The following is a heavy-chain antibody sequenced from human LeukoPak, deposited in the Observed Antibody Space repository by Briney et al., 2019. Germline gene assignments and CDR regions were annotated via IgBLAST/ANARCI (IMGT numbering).Heavy chain of an antibody. Sequence: PRRSLRPSCAASGFTSSSYGIDWVRQAAGKGLEWVAVISNDGSDTYYADSGTGRFTISRDNSKNTLDLQMNSLRVEDTAVYYCAKDRDIVVVPEALGYWGPGTLVTVSS. D-gene: IGHD2-2*01. J-gene: IGHJ4*02. V-gene: IGHV3-30*18. CDR3: AKDRDIVVVPEALGY. CDR1: GFTSSSYG. CDR2: ISNDGSDT.